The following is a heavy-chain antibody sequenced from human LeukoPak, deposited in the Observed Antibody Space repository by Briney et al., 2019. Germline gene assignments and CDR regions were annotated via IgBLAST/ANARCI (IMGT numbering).Heavy chain of an antibody. J-gene: IGHJ4*02. D-gene: IGHD5-12*01. CDR1: GFSSFSSYE. CDR2: ISSSGRTV. V-gene: IGHV3-48*03. Sequence: GGSLRLSCAASGFSSFSSYEMNWVRQAPGKGLEWVSYISSSGRTVYYADSVKGRFTMSRDNAKNSLYLQMNSLRAEDTAVYXXXRXSDWWAPLDYWGQGTLVTVSS. CDR3: XRXSDWWAPLDY.